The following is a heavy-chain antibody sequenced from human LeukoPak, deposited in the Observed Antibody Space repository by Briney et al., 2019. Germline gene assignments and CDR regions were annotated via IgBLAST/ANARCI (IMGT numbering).Heavy chain of an antibody. V-gene: IGHV1-18*01. CDR2: ISAYNGNT. Sequence: ASVKVSCKASGYTFTSYGISWVRQAPGQGLEWMGWISAYNGNTNYAQKLQGRVTMTTDTSTSTAYMELRSLRSDDTAVYYCARDSGLGATQDHYYYYYGMDVWGQGTTVTVSS. J-gene: IGHJ6*02. CDR1: GYTFTSYG. D-gene: IGHD1-26*01. CDR3: ARDSGLGATQDHYYYYYGMDV.